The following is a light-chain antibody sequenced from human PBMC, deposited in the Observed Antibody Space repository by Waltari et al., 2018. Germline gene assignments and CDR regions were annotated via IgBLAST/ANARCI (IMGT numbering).Light chain of an antibody. Sequence: DIVMTQSPDSLAVSLGERATIHCKSSQSLLYSSNNKNYLAWYQQKPGQPPKLLIYWASTRESGVPDRFSGSGSGADFTLTISRLQAEDVAVYYCQQYYTTPRTFGGGTKVEI. CDR3: QQYYTTPRT. V-gene: IGKV4-1*01. CDR2: WAS. CDR1: QSLLYSSNNKNY. J-gene: IGKJ4*01.